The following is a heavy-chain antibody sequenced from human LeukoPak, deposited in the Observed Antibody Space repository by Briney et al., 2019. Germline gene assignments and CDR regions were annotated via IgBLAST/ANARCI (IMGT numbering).Heavy chain of an antibody. Sequence: PSETLSLTCAVYGGSFSSYYWSWIRQPPGKGLEWIGYIYYSGSTNYNPSLKSRVTISVDTSKNQFSLKLSSVTAADTAVYYCARQRRGWDNWFDPWGQGTLVTVSS. CDR2: IYYSGST. J-gene: IGHJ5*02. CDR3: ARQRRGWDNWFDP. V-gene: IGHV4-59*08. CDR1: GGSFSSYY.